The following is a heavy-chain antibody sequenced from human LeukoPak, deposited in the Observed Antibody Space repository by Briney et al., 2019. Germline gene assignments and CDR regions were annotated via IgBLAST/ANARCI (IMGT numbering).Heavy chain of an antibody. Sequence: SETLSLTCSVSGGANTFSSGYYWGWIRQPPGKGLEWIGSIYSSGVTNYNPSLKSRVTISVDSSKKQFSLNLSSVTAADTAVYYCARGTANMVRGVIYFDYWGQGTLVTVSS. CDR3: ARGTANMVRGVIYFDY. J-gene: IGHJ4*02. CDR1: GGANTFSSGYY. CDR2: IYSSGVT. V-gene: IGHV4-39*01. D-gene: IGHD3-10*01.